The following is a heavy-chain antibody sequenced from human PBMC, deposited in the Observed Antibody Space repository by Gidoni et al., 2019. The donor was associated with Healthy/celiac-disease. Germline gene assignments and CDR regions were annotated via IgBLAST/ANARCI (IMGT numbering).Heavy chain of an antibody. V-gene: IGHV1-18*04. D-gene: IGHD3-22*01. CDR1: GYTFTIYG. CDR3: ARAVGYYDSSGYWEFDY. CDR2: ISAYNGNT. Sequence: QVQLVQSGAEVKKPGASVKVSCKASGYTFTIYGISWVRQAPGQGLEWMGWISAYNGNTNYAQKLQGRVTMTTDTSTSTAYMELRSLRSDDTAVYYCARAVGYYDSSGYWEFDYWGQGTLVTVSS. J-gene: IGHJ4*02.